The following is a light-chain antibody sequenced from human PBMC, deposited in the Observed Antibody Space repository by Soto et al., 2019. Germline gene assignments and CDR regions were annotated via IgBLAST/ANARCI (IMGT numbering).Light chain of an antibody. J-gene: IGKJ1*01. Sequence: DIQMTQFPSTLSASVGDRVTITCRASQSVSGWLAWYQQKPGKAPKLLIYDASALKRGVPLRFSGSGSGTEYTHTISSLQPDDFATYYCQQYESYSGTFGQGTKVEVK. CDR2: DAS. V-gene: IGKV1-5*01. CDR1: QSVSGW. CDR3: QQYESYSGT.